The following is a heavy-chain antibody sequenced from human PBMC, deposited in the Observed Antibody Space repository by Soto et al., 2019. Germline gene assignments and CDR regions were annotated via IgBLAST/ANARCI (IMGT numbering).Heavy chain of an antibody. CDR1: GGSISSYY. Sequence: PSETLSLTCTVSGGSISSYYWSWIRQPPGKGLEWIGYIYYSGSTNYSPSLKSRVTISVDTSKNQFSLKLSSVTAADTAVYYCARDVEMATNDAAYYYGMDVWGQGTTVTVSS. D-gene: IGHD1-26*01. CDR3: ARDVEMATNDAAYYYGMDV. V-gene: IGHV4-59*01. CDR2: IYYSGST. J-gene: IGHJ6*02.